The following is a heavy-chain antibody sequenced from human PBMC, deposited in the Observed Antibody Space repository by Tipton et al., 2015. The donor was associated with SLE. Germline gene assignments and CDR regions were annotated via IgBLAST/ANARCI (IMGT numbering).Heavy chain of an antibody. J-gene: IGHJ3*02. V-gene: IGHV1-69*01. Sequence: QVQLVQSGAEVKKPGSSVKVSCKASGGTFSSYAISWVRQAPGQGLEWMGGIIPIFGTANYAQKFQGRVTITTDESTSTAYMELSSLRPEDTAVYYCAVVPAAINAFDIWGQGTMVTVSS. CDR2: IIPIFGTA. CDR3: AVVPAAINAFDI. CDR1: GGTFSSYA. D-gene: IGHD2-2*02.